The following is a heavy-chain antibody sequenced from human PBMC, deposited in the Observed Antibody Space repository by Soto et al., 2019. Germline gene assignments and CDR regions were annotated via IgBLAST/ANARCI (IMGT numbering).Heavy chain of an antibody. J-gene: IGHJ4*02. D-gene: IGHD3-22*01. CDR1: GFTFSSYS. V-gene: IGHV3-21*01. CDR3: ARDLDDSSGYYPDY. CDR2: ISSSSSYI. Sequence: GGALRLSCAASGFTFSSYSMNWVRQAPGKGLEWVSSISSSSSYIYYADSVKGRFTISRDNAKNSLYLQMNSLRAEDTAVYYCARDLDDSSGYYPDYWGQGTLVTVSS.